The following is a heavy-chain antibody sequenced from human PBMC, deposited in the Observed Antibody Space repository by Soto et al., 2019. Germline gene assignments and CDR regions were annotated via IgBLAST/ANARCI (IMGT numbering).Heavy chain of an antibody. CDR2: INHSGST. CDR3: ARSGLGYYYYGMDV. D-gene: IGHD1-26*01. V-gene: IGHV4-34*01. J-gene: IGHJ6*02. CDR1: GGSFSGYY. Sequence: SETLSLTCAVYGGSFSGYYWSWIRQPPGKGLEWIGEINHSGSTNYNPSLKSRVTISVDTSKNQFSLKLSSVTAADTAVYYCARSGLGYYYYGMDVWGQGATVTVSS.